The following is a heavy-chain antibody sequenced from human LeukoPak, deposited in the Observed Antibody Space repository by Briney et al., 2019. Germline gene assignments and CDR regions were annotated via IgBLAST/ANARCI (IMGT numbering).Heavy chain of an antibody. CDR3: ARNHKWGYSYGLDY. J-gene: IGHJ4*02. V-gene: IGHV4-61*02. CDR2: IYTSGST. Sequence: SETLSLTRTVSGGSISSGSYYWSWLRQPAGKGLEWIGRIYTSGSTNYNPSLKSRVTISVDTSKNQFSLKLSSVTAADTAVYYCARNHKWGYSYGLDYWGQGTLVTVSS. D-gene: IGHD5-18*01. CDR1: GGSISSGSYY.